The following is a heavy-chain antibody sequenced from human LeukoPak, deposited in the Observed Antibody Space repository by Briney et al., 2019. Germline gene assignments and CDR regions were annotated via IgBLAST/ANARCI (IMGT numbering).Heavy chain of an antibody. Sequence: SETLSLTCTVSGGSISSSDYYWAWIRQPPGKGLEWIGNFYYSGGTYYCPSLKRRHTISVDTSKNQFSLKLSSVTAADTVVYYCARLAMYNWNYAYFDFWGQGTLVTVSS. V-gene: IGHV4-39*01. D-gene: IGHD1-7*01. CDR1: GGSISSSDYY. J-gene: IGHJ4*02. CDR3: ARLAMYNWNYAYFDF. CDR2: FYYSGGT.